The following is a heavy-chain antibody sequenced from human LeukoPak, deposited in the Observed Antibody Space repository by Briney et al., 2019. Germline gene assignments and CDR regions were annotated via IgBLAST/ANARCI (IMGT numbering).Heavy chain of an antibody. CDR2: INHSGST. V-gene: IGHV4-34*01. Sequence: PSETLSLTCAVYGGSFSGYYWSWIRQPPGKGLEWIGEINHSGSTNYNPSLKSRVTISVDTSKNQFSLKLSSVTAADTAVYYCASLGRTKTMVRGVTRSLYFDYWGQGTLVTVSS. D-gene: IGHD3-10*01. CDR3: ASLGRTKTMVRGVTRSLYFDY. CDR1: GGSFSGYY. J-gene: IGHJ4*02.